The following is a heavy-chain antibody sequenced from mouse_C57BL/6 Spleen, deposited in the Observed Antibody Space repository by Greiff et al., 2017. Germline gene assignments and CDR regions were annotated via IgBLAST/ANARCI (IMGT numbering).Heavy chain of an antibody. CDR1: GYTFTSYW. CDR3: ASNYGSSSDY. D-gene: IGHD1-1*01. J-gene: IGHJ2*01. CDR2: IDPSDSYT. Sequence: QVQLQQPGAELVMPGASVKLSCKASGYTFTSYWMHWVKQRPGQGLEWIGEIDPSDSYTNYNQKFKGKSTLTVDKSSSTAYMQLSSLTSEDSAVYYCASNYGSSSDYWGQGTTLTVSS. V-gene: IGHV1-69*01.